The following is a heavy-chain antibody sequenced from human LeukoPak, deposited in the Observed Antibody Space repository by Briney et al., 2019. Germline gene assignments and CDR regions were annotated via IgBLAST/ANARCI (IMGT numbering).Heavy chain of an antibody. CDR3: ARDLSGVAGYTYGRGIDY. V-gene: IGHV3-7*01. Sequence: GGSLRLSCAASGFTFSSYWMSWVRQAPGKGLEWVANIKQDGSEKHYVDSVKGRFTISRDNAKTSLYLQMNSLRAEDTAVYYCARDLSGVAGYTYGRGIDYWGQGTLVTVSS. CDR2: IKQDGSEK. D-gene: IGHD5-18*01. J-gene: IGHJ4*02. CDR1: GFTFSSYW.